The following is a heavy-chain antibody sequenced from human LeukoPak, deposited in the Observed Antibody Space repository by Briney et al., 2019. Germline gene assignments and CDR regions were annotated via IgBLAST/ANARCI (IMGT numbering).Heavy chain of an antibody. V-gene: IGHV1-18*01. CDR3: ARAPLSHDSSGYYALGY. D-gene: IGHD3-22*01. CDR1: GYTFTSYG. J-gene: IGHJ4*02. CDR2: ISAYNGNT. Sequence: ASVKVSCKASGYTFTSYGISWVRQAPGQGLEWMGWISAYNGNTNYAQKLQGRVTMTTDTSTSTAYMELSSLRSEDTAVYYCARAPLSHDSSGYYALGYWGQGTLVTVSS.